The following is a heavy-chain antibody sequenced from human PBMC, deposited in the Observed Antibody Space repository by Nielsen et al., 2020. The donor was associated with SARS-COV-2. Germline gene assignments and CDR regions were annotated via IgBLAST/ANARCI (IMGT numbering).Heavy chain of an antibody. CDR1: GYTFTGYY. CDR3: ATVRLGYYPGFDY. J-gene: IGHJ4*02. V-gene: IGHV1-24*01. D-gene: IGHD3-22*01. Sequence: ASVKVSCKASGYTFTGYYMHWVRQAPGKGLEWMGGFDPEDGETIYAQKFQGRVTMTEDTSTDTAYMELSSLRSEDTAVYYCATVRLGYYPGFDYWGQGTLVTVSS. CDR2: FDPEDGET.